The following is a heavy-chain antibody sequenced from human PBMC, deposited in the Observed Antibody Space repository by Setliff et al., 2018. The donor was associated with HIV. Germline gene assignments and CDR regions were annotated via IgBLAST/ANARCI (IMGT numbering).Heavy chain of an antibody. V-gene: IGHV1-18*01. CDR2: ISAYNGNT. Sequence: GASVKVSCKASGGTFSSYGISWVRQAPGQGLEWMGWISAYNGNTNYAQKLQGRVTMTTDTSTSTAYMELRSLRSDDTAVYYCARTDYGGNSGGNYFDYWGQGSLVTVSS. CDR3: ARTDYGGNSGGNYFDY. J-gene: IGHJ4*02. CDR1: GGTFSSYG. D-gene: IGHD4-17*01.